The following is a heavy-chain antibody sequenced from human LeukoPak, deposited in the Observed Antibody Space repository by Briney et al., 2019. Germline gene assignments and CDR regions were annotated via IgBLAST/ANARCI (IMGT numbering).Heavy chain of an antibody. CDR3: ARDRRAVAGPSFDY. CDR2: IDDSGSA. V-gene: IGHV4-59*12. Sequence: PSETLSLTCTVSGASISGFYWSWIRQPPGKGLEWIGYIDDSGSANYNPSLKSRVTISGDTSKNQFYLKLSSVTAADTAVYYCARDRRAVAGPSFDYWGQGTLVTVSS. J-gene: IGHJ4*02. CDR1: GASISGFY. D-gene: IGHD6-19*01.